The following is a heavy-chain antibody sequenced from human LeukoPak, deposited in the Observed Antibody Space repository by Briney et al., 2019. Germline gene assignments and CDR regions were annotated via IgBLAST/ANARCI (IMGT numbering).Heavy chain of an antibody. CDR1: GDSISYHNYY. D-gene: IGHD6-19*01. Sequence: SETLSLTCAVSGDSISYHNYYWDWLRQPPGKGLEWIGTVYYTGNTYYNPSLKSRVAISVDTPKNQFSLQLTSMTAADTAVYYCARLRAMAGHRGGFDFWGRGTMVTVSS. V-gene: IGHV4-39*01. J-gene: IGHJ3*01. CDR2: VYYTGNT. CDR3: ARLRAMAGHRGGFDF.